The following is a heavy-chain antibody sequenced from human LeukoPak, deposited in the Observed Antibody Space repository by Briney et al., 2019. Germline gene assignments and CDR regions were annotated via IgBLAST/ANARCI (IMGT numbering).Heavy chain of an antibody. CDR2: IKNKTNGGTT. CDR3: TTTIVGVTTWFDP. J-gene: IGHJ5*02. CDR1: GFTFSAYW. Sequence: GGSLRLSCAASGFTFSAYWLGWVRQAPGKGLEWVGRIKNKTNGGTTDYAAPVKGRFTISRDDSKNTLYLQMNSLKTEDTAVYYCTTTIVGVTTWFDPWGQGTLVTVSS. D-gene: IGHD1-26*01. V-gene: IGHV3-15*01.